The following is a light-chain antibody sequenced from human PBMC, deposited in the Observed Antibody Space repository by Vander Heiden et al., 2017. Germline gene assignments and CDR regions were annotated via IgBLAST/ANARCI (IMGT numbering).Light chain of an antibody. V-gene: IGKV3-15*01. CDR3: QQYDNFWT. J-gene: IGKJ1*01. CDR2: RAS. Sequence: APRLLIYRASTRATGIPVRFSGSGSGTEFTLTISILQSEDFAVYYCQQYDNFWTFGQGTNVEFK.